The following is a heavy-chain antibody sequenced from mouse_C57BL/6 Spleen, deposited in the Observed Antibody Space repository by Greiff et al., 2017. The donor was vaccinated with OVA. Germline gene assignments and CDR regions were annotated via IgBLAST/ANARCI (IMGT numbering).Heavy chain of an antibody. CDR1: GYTFTEYT. Sequence: VQLQESGAELVKPGASVKLSCKASGYTFTEYTIHWVKQRSGQGLEWIGWFYPGSGSIKYNEKFKDKATLTADKSSSTVYMELSRLTSEDSAVYFCARHEGGDYSYYYAMDYWGQGTSVTVSS. CDR3: ARHEGGDYSYYYAMDY. V-gene: IGHV1-62-2*01. D-gene: IGHD1-1*01. J-gene: IGHJ4*01. CDR2: FYPGSGSI.